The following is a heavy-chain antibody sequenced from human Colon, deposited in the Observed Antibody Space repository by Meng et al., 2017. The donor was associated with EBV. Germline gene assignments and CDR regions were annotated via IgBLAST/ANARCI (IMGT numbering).Heavy chain of an antibody. J-gene: IGHJ4*02. CDR2: LLPLFGTL. CDR1: GGTFISHT. V-gene: IGHV1-69*06. Sequence: QVHLVQSGAEVKKPGSSVLVSCEVSGGTFISHTIAWVRQAPGHGLEWMGGLLPLFGTLHYAQRFQDRLTITADRATGTAYLELTNLRSQDTAVYYCARSSGSGNYANYYFDYWGPGTLVTVSS. D-gene: IGHD3-10*01. CDR3: ARSSGSGNYANYYFDY.